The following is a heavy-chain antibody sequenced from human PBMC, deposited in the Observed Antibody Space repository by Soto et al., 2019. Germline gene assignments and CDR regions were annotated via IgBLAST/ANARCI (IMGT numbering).Heavy chain of an antibody. J-gene: IGHJ4*02. CDR1: GFTFSGAG. CDR2: IRSKANSYAT. V-gene: IGHV3-73*01. Sequence: GGSLRLSCAASGFTFSGAGMHWVRQASGKGLEWVGRIRSKANSYATAYAASVKGRFIISRDDSKNTAYLQMNSLKTEDTALYYCTFPLVGACYWGQGTLVPGSS. D-gene: IGHD1-26*01. CDR3: TFPLVGACY.